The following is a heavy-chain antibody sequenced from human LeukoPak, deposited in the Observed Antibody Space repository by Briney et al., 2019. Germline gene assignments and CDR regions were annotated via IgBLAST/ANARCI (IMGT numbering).Heavy chain of an antibody. CDR1: GYTLTSHA. V-gene: IGHV1-2*02. CDR2: ITPSGGT. J-gene: IGHJ4*02. Sequence: ASVKDSCKASGYTLTSHAIHWVRQAPGQGLEGMGWITPSGGTNYPQTFQRRVAITWDTSITPAYMDLSRLTSDDTAVYYCARDGYGDGFAHLDYWGQGALVTVPS. CDR3: ARDGYGDGFAHLDY. D-gene: IGHD5-24*01.